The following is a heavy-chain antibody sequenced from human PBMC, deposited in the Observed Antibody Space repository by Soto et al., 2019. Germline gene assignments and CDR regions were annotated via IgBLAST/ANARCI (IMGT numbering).Heavy chain of an antibody. CDR3: ARDLGYYDSSGYYYSSFDY. D-gene: IGHD3-22*01. V-gene: IGHV4-30-4*01. CDR1: GGSISIGDYY. Sequence: PSETLSLTCTFSGGSISIGDYYWSWIRQPPGKGLEWIGYIYYSGSTYYDPSLKSLVTISVDTSKNQFYLKLSSVTAADTAVYYCARDLGYYDSSGYYYSSFDYWGQGTLVTVSS. CDR2: IYYSGST. J-gene: IGHJ4*02.